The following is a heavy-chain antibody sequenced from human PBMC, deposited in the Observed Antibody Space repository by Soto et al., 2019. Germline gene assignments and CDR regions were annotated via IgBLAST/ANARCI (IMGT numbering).Heavy chain of an antibody. Sequence: EVQLVESGGGLVKPGGSLRLSCAASGFSLSNAWMNWVRQAPGKGLEWVARIKTKTYDDTTDYAAAVKGRFTISRDDSKDTVTLQMNSLNTEDTAVYYCTRDLYGQARYYSGMDVWGQGITVNVSS. V-gene: IGHV3-15*01. CDR3: TRDLYGQARYYSGMDV. D-gene: IGHD3-10*01. CDR2: IKTKTYDDTT. J-gene: IGHJ6*02. CDR1: GFSLSNAW.